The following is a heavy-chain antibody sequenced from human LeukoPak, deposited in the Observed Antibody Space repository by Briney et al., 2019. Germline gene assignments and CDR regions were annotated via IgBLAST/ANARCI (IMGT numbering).Heavy chain of an antibody. CDR1: GGSISSYY. V-gene: IGHV4-4*07. Sequence: SETLSLTCTVSGGSISSYYWSWIRQPAGKGQEWIGRIYTSGSTNYNPSLKSRVTMSVDTSKNQFSLKLSSVTAADTAVYYCARDHRPYCTNGVCSGNWFDPWGQGTLVTVSS. J-gene: IGHJ5*02. CDR3: ARDHRPYCTNGVCSGNWFDP. D-gene: IGHD2-8*01. CDR2: IYTSGST.